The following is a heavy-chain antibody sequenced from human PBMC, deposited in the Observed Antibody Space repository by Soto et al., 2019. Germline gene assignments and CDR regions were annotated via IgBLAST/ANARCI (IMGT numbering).Heavy chain of an antibody. Sequence: LSLTCTVSGGSISSYYWSWIRQPPGKGLEWIGYIYYSGSTNYNPSLKSRVTISVDTSKNQFSLKLSSVTAADTAVYYCARDLGGCSSTSCYYGMDVWGQGTTVTVS. CDR3: ARDLGGCSSTSCYYGMDV. CDR2: IYYSGST. D-gene: IGHD2-2*01. CDR1: GGSISSYY. J-gene: IGHJ6*02. V-gene: IGHV4-59*01.